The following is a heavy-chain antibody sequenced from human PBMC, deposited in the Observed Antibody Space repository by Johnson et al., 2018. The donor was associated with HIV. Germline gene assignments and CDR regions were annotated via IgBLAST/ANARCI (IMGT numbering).Heavy chain of an antibody. J-gene: IGHJ3*02. V-gene: IGHV3-7*01. CDR3: AKVYCGGDCSFGGAAFNI. D-gene: IGHD2-21*02. Sequence: VQLVESGGGLVQPGRSLRLSCAASGFTFSNAWMSWVRQAPGKGLEWVANIKQDGSEQYYVDSVKGRFTISRDNAKNTLYLQMNSLRAEDTAVYYCAKVYCGGDCSFGGAAFNIWGQGTMVTVSS. CDR2: IKQDGSEQ. CDR1: GFTFSNAW.